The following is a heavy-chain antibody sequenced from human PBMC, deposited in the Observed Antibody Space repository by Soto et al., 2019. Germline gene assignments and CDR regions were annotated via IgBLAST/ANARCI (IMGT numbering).Heavy chain of an antibody. CDR2: IYYSGST. D-gene: IGHD6-13*01. CDR1: GGSISSYY. Sequence: SETLSLTCTVSGGSISSYYWSWIRQPPGKGLEWIGYIYYSGSTNYNPSLKSRVTISVDTSKNQFSLKLSSVTAADTAVYYCARVVAIIAAAEYYFDYWGQGTLVTVSS. V-gene: IGHV4-59*01. J-gene: IGHJ4*02. CDR3: ARVVAIIAAAEYYFDY.